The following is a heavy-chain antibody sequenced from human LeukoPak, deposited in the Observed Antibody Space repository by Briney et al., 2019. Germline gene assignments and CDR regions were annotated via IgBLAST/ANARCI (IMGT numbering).Heavy chain of an antibody. CDR1: GFTFSSNS. V-gene: IGHV3-21*01. Sequence: GGSLRLSCAASGFTFSSNSMNWVRQAPGKGLEWVSSISSSSSYIYYADSVKGRFTISRDNAKNSLYLQMNSLRAEDTAVYYCARDINNFGEIDYWGQGTLVTVSS. J-gene: IGHJ4*02. CDR3: ARDINNFGEIDY. CDR2: ISSSSSYI. D-gene: IGHD1-20*01.